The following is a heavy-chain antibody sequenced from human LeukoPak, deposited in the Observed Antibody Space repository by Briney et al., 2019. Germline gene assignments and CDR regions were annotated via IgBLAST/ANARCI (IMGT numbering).Heavy chain of an antibody. J-gene: IGHJ6*03. Sequence: ASVKVSCKASGYTFTNYGINWVRQAPGQGLEWMGWINPNSGVTNYAQKLQGRVTITRDTSIDTAYMQLSRLRSDDTAVYYCAKDRYGDYEAPFHYYMDAWGRGTTVTVSS. V-gene: IGHV1-2*02. CDR1: GYTFTNYG. D-gene: IGHD5-12*01. CDR2: INPNSGVT. CDR3: AKDRYGDYEAPFHYYMDA.